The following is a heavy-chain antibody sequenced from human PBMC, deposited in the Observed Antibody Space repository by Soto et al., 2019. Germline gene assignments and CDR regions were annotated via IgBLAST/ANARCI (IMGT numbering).Heavy chain of an antibody. CDR2: IHPSGDT. Sequence: ASVKVCCKASGDKFTSYFIHWVRQAPGQGLEWMGMIHPSGDTGYAQKFGGRVTMTIDKSTTKAYMELRNLTSEDTAVYFSVRGYCTTSPCSGDFQFWRQGTLVTVSS. CDR3: VRGYCTTSPCSGDFQF. J-gene: IGHJ1*01. D-gene: IGHD2-15*01. CDR1: GDKFTSYF. V-gene: IGHV1-46*01.